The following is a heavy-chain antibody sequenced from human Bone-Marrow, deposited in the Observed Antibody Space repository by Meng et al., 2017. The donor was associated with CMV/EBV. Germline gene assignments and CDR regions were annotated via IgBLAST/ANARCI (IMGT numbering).Heavy chain of an antibody. CDR3: ARHGYYGSGSYYKPVYYYYYGMDV. D-gene: IGHD3-10*01. J-gene: IGHJ6*02. Sequence: ASVKVSCKASGYIFISYDIKWVRQATGQGLEWKGWMNPNSGNTGYSQRFQGRVTITRNTSISTAYMELSSLRSEDTAVYYCARHGYYGSGSYYKPVYYYYYGMDVWGQGTTVTVSS. V-gene: IGHV1-8*01. CDR2: MNPNSGNT. CDR1: GYIFISYD.